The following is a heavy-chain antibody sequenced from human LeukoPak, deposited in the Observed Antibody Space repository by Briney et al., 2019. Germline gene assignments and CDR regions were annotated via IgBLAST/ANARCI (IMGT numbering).Heavy chain of an antibody. CDR2: IGSGGGDT. J-gene: IGHJ6*02. V-gene: IGHV3-23*01. CDR3: AKDLRRGYCSSTSCLYVSISYYYGMDV. D-gene: IGHD2-2*01. CDR1: DSSGFTFSGST. Sequence: PGGALRLSCAASDSSGFTFSGSTMYWVRQAPGKGLEWVSAIGSGGGDTYYADSVKGRFTISRDNSKNTLYLQMNSLRAEDTAVYYRAKDLRRGYCSSTSCLYVSISYYYGMDVWGQGTTVTVSS.